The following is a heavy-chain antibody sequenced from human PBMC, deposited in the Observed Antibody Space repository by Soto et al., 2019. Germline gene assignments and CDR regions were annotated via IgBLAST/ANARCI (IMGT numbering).Heavy chain of an antibody. V-gene: IGHV1-69*01. J-gene: IGHJ6*02. CDR2: IIPISGTA. Sequence: QVQLVQSGAEVKKPGSSVKVSCKASGGTFSSYAISWVRQAPGQGLEWMGGIIPISGTANYAQKFQGRVTTTEDESTSTAYMELSSLRAEDTAVYYGARSQGSSTSLEIYYYYYYGMDAWGQGTTVTVSS. CDR3: ARSQGSSTSLEIYYYYYYGMDA. CDR1: GGTFSSYA. D-gene: IGHD2-2*01.